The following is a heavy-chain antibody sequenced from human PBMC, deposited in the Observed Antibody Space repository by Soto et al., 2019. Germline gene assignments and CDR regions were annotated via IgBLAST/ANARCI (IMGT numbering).Heavy chain of an antibody. CDR1: GFTFSNAW. CDR3: TTDSYITVTPVRLDY. Sequence: GGSPRLSWAASGFTFSNAWRNWVRQAPGKGLEWVGLIRSKTDGGTADYAAPVKGRFTISRDDSISMAFMRMNSLKIEDTAVYYCTTDSYITVTPVRLDYWGHGTLVTVSS. D-gene: IGHD4-4*01. CDR2: IRSKTDGGTA. V-gene: IGHV3-15*07. J-gene: IGHJ4*01.